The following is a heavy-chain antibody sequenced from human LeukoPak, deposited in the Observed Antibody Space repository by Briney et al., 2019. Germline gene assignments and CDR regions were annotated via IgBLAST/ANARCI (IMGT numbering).Heavy chain of an antibody. CDR3: ARSLYDFWSGLPTYYYYYYGMDV. CDR2: IYSGGST. J-gene: IGHJ6*02. D-gene: IGHD3-3*01. CDR1: GFTVSSNY. V-gene: IGHV3-66*01. Sequence: GGSLRLSCAASGFTVSSNYMSWVRRAPGKGLEWVSVIYSGGSTYYADSVKGRFTISRDNSKNTLYLQMNSLRAEDTAVYYCARSLYDFWSGLPTYYYYYYGMDVWGQGTTVTVSS.